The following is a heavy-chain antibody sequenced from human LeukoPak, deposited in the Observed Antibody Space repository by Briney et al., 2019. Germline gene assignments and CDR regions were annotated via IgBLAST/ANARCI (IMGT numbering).Heavy chain of an antibody. D-gene: IGHD2-8*02. Sequence: SVNVSCKASGGTFSSYAISWMRQAPGQGLEWMGGIIPIFGTANYAQKFQGRVTITADESTSTAYMELSSLRSEDTAVYYCARGPLVPAYYYYYYYMDVWGKGTTVTASS. CDR3: ARGPLVPAYYYYYYYMDV. CDR1: GGTFSSYA. CDR2: IIPIFGTA. V-gene: IGHV1-69*13. J-gene: IGHJ6*03.